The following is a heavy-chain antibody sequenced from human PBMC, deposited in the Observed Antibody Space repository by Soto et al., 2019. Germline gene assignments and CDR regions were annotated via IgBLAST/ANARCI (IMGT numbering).Heavy chain of an antibody. CDR1: GGSISSSNW. V-gene: IGHV4-4*02. Sequence: QVQLQESGPGLVKPSGTLSLTCAVSGGSISSSNWWSWVRQPPGKGLEWSGEIYHSGSTNYNPSLKSRVTISVDKSKNQFSLKLSSVTAADTAVYYCASRMDSIRGVGYFDYWGQGTLVTVSS. D-gene: IGHD6-13*01. CDR2: IYHSGST. CDR3: ASRMDSIRGVGYFDY. J-gene: IGHJ4*02.